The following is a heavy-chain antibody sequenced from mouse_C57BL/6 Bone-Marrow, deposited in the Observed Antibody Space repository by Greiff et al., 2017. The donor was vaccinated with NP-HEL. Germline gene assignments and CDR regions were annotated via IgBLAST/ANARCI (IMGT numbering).Heavy chain of an antibody. Sequence: VQLQQSGPGLVQPSQSLSITCTVSGFSLTSYGVHWVRQSPGKGLEWLGVIWSGGSTDYNAAFISRLSISKDNSKSQVFFKMNSLQADDTAIYYCATIYYDYDGGHYYAMDYGGQGTSVTVSS. CDR2: IWSGGST. CDR1: GFSLTSYG. J-gene: IGHJ4*01. V-gene: IGHV2-2*01. D-gene: IGHD2-4*01. CDR3: ATIYYDYDGGHYYAMDY.